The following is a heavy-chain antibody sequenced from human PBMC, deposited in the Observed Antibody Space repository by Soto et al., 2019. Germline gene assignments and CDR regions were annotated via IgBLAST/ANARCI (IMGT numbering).Heavy chain of an antibody. CDR1: GYTFTSYG. V-gene: IGHV1-18*04. CDR2: ISAYNGNT. CDR3: ARDGEGLRFLEWLSSTRYYGMDV. D-gene: IGHD3-3*01. J-gene: IGHJ6*02. Sequence: ASVKVSCKASGYTFTSYGISWVRQAPGQGLEWMGWISAYNGNTNYVQKLQGRVTMTTDTSTSTAYMELRSLRSDDTAVYYCARDGEGLRFLEWLSSTRYYGMDVWGQGTTVTVSS.